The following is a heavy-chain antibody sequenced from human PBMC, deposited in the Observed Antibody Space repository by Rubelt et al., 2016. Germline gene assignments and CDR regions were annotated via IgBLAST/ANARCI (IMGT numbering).Heavy chain of an antibody. D-gene: IGHD4-17*01. Sequence: WMGWISAYNGNTNYAQKFQGRVTITRDTSASTAYMELSSLRSEDTAVYYCARDLPVTTVTTYINWFDPWGQGTLVTVSS. V-gene: IGHV1-3*01. CDR3: ARDLPVTTVTTYINWFDP. CDR2: ISAYNGNT. J-gene: IGHJ5*02.